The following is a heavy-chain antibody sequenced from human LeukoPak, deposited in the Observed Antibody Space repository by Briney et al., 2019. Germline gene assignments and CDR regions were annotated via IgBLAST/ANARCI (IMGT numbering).Heavy chain of an antibody. V-gene: IGHV3-48*01. CDR3: APEGSFDY. J-gene: IGHJ4*02. CDR2: ISSRSATI. CDR1: GFTFSSYS. Sequence: GGSLRLSCAASGFTFSSYSMNWVRQAPGKGLEWVSYISSRSATIYYADSVKGRFTISRDNSKNTLYLQMNSLRAEDAAVYYCAPEGSFDYWGQGTLVTVSS.